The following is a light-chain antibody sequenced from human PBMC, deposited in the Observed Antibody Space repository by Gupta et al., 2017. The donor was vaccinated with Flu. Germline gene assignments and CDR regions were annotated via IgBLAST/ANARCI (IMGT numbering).Light chain of an antibody. V-gene: IGKV3-15*01. CDR3: QQCDDWPS. CDR2: DAS. Sequence: PGDTATLSCRASHNVNHNLGWYQHKPGQAPRLLIYDASTTANGIPARFSGSGSGTEFTLTISNLESEDFAVYFCQQCDDWPSFGGGTTVGIK. CDR1: HNVNHN. J-gene: IGKJ4*01.